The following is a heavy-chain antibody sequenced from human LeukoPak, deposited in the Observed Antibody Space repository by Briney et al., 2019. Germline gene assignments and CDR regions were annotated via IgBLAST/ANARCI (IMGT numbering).Heavy chain of an antibody. CDR3: AKDNKGIAAAGSDAFDI. Sequence: GGSLRLSCAASGFTFSSYAMSWVRLAPGKGLEWVSAISGSGGSTYYADSVKGRFTIPRDNSKNTLYLQMNRLRAEDTAVYYCAKDNKGIAAAGSDAFDIWGQGTMVTVSS. CDR2: ISGSGGST. CDR1: GFTFSSYA. V-gene: IGHV3-23*01. J-gene: IGHJ3*02. D-gene: IGHD6-13*01.